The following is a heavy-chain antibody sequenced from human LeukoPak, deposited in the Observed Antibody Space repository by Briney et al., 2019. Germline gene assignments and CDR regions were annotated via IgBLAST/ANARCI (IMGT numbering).Heavy chain of an antibody. V-gene: IGHV1-18*01. CDR2: ISAYNGNT. Sequence: ASVKVSCKASGGTFSSYAISWVRQAPGQGLEWMGWISAYNGNTNYAQKLQGRVTMTTDTSTSTAYMELRSLRSDDTAVYYCARAPTGRDGYNPLGYWGQGTLVTVSS. J-gene: IGHJ4*02. D-gene: IGHD5-24*01. CDR3: ARAPTGRDGYNPLGY. CDR1: GGTFSSYA.